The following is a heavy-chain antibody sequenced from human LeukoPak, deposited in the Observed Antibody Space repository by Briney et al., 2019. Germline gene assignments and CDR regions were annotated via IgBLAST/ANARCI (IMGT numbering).Heavy chain of an antibody. CDR3: ARDRRYCSGGSCHPNAFDI. Sequence: ASVKVSCKASGYTFTGYYMHWVRQAPGQGLEWMGWINPNSGGTNYAQKFQGRVTMTRDTSISTAYMELSRLRSDDTAVYYCARDRRYCSGGSCHPNAFDIWGQGTMVTVSS. CDR1: GYTFTGYY. V-gene: IGHV1-2*02. CDR2: INPNSGGT. J-gene: IGHJ3*02. D-gene: IGHD2-15*01.